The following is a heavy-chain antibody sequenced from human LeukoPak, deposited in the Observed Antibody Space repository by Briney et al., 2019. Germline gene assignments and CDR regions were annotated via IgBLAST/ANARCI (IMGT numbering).Heavy chain of an antibody. D-gene: IGHD6-13*01. CDR1: GGSLGSSSYC. CDR2: TYYSPST. CDR3: ATTDSSSWLFDY. V-gene: IGHV4-39*05. Sequence: LRTPSLTCTVSGGSLGSSSYCSGWIRPPPGKGLEWIGSTYYSPSTYYHPSLKSRVTISVDTSKNQFSLALSSVTAADTAVYYCATTDSSSWLFDYWGQGTLVTVSS. J-gene: IGHJ4*02.